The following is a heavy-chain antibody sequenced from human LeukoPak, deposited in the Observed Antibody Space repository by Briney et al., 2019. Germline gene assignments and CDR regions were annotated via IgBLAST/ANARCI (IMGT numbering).Heavy chain of an antibody. CDR3: AREKPYGSGSYYYYYYYYMDV. D-gene: IGHD3-10*01. CDR2: IIPIFGTA. CDR1: GGTFSSYA. J-gene: IGHJ6*03. Sequence: VKVSCKASGGTFSSYAISWVRQAPGQGLEWMGGIIPIFGTANYAQKFQGRVTITADKSSTTVYMELSSLRSEDTAVYYCAREKPYGSGSYYYYYYYYMDVWGKGTTVTISS. V-gene: IGHV1-69*06.